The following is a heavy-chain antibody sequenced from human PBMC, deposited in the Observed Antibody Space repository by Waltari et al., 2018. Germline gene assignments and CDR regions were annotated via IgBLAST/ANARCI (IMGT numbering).Heavy chain of an antibody. CDR1: GFTFSSYW. CDR3: AREGSSVY. Sequence: EVQLVESGGGLVQPGGSLRLSCAASGFTFSSYWICWVRQAPGKGLEWVANIKQDGSEKYYVDSVKGRFTISRDNAKNSLYLQMNSLRDEDTAVYYCAREGSSVYWGQGTLVTVSS. D-gene: IGHD6-13*01. J-gene: IGHJ4*02. CDR2: IKQDGSEK. V-gene: IGHV3-7*01.